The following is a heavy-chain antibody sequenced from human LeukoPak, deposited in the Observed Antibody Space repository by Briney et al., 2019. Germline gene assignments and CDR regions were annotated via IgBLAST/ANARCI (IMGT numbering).Heavy chain of an antibody. V-gene: IGHV4-39*01. CDR1: GGSISSSSYY. J-gene: IGHJ6*02. Sequence: PSETLSLTCTVSGGSISSSSYYWGWIRQPPGKGLEWIGSIYYSGSTYYNPSLKSRVTISVDTSKNQFSLKLSSVTAADTAVYYCARLHVSKGPRGLYGYYYYGMDVWGQGTTVTVSS. D-gene: IGHD4-17*01. CDR2: IYYSGST. CDR3: ARLHVSKGPRGLYGYYYYGMDV.